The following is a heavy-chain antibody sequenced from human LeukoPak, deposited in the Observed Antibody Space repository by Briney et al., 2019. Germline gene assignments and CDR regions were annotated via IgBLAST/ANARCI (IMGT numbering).Heavy chain of an antibody. D-gene: IGHD3-9*01. V-gene: IGHV3-48*01. Sequence: GGSLRLSCAASGFTFSSYGMNWVRQAPGEGLEWVSYISSSSSTIYYADSVKGRFTISRDNAKNSLYLQMNSLRAEDTAVYYCARSKNLLRYFDWSPSDYWGQGTLVTVSS. J-gene: IGHJ4*02. CDR3: ARSKNLLRYFDWSPSDY. CDR1: GFTFSSYG. CDR2: ISSSSSTI.